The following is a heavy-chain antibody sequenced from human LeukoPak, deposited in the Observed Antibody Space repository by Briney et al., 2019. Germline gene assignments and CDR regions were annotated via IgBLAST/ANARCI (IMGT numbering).Heavy chain of an antibody. Sequence: PSETLSLTCTVSGGSISSSSYYWGWIRQPPGKGLEWIGSIYYSGSTYYNPSLKSRVTISVDTSKNQFSLKLSSVTAADTAVYYCARTWVPNIVLMVYSHPHDAFDIWGQGTMVTVSS. V-gene: IGHV4-39*07. D-gene: IGHD2-8*01. CDR2: IYYSGST. J-gene: IGHJ3*02. CDR3: ARTWVPNIVLMVYSHPHDAFDI. CDR1: GGSISSSSYY.